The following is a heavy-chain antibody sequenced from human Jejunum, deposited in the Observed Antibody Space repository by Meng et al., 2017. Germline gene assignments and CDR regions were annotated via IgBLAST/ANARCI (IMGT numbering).Heavy chain of an antibody. Sequence: QVQLGQSGGGVKKHGASVKVSCKASGYSFTSFGISWVRQAPGQGLEWMGVINAGSGDTGYAQKFQGRLTMARDTSTSTLYMELSSLRSEDTAVYYCAKDSHGYGDGGHWGQGTLVTVSS. D-gene: IGHD4-17*01. J-gene: IGHJ4*02. V-gene: IGHV1-18*01. CDR2: INAGSGDT. CDR1: GYSFTSFG. CDR3: AKDSHGYGDGGH.